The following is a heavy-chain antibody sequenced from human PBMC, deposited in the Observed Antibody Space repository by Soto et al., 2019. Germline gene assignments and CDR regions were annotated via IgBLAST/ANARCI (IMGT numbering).Heavy chain of an antibody. V-gene: IGHV3-30*03. D-gene: IGHD2-15*01. CDR2: TTYDGGIK. CDR3: AGALATPYFYSGRTV. CDR1: VFSFSSYG. J-gene: IGHJ6*02. Sequence: QGQLVESGGGVVQPGRSLRLSCAASVFSFSSYGLEWVRLAPGKGLVWVAATTYDGGIKHYVDSVKGRFTISRDNSNNILYLQMNSLRVEDTATYYWAGALATPYFYSGRTVWGQGTTVTVSS.